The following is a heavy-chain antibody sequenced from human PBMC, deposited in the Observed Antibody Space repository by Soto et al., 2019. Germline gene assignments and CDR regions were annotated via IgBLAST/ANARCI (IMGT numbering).Heavy chain of an antibody. D-gene: IGHD1-7*01. CDR3: ARATGITGTTIIDY. CDR1: GFTFSSYA. J-gene: IGHJ4*02. Sequence: QVQLVESGGGVVQPGRSLRLSCAASGFTFSSYAMHWVRQAPGKGLEWVAVISYDGSNKYYADSVKGRFTISRDNSKNTLYLQMNSLRAEDTAVYYCARATGITGTTIIDYWGQGTLVTVSS. V-gene: IGHV3-30-3*01. CDR2: ISYDGSNK.